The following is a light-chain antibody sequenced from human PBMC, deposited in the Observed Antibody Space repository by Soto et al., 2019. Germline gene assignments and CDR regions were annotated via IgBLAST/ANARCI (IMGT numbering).Light chain of an antibody. J-gene: IGLJ1*01. CDR2: EVS. V-gene: IGLV2-14*03. CDR3: TSFAPGRVYV. Sequence: QSVLGHPASVCWPPGHSITISCSGTSSDIGAYDYVSWYHQHPGRAPKLIIYEVSHRFSGLSYRFSGSKSGNTASLTISGLQAEEQGDYYCTSFAPGRVYVFGSGTKVIVL. CDR1: SSDIGAYDY.